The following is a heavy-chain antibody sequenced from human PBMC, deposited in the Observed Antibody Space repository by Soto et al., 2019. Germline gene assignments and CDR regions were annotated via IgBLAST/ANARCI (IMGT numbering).Heavy chain of an antibody. V-gene: IGHV4-30-4*01. J-gene: IGHJ4*02. D-gene: IGHD5-18*01. CDR1: GGSISSGDYY. CDR3: ARLLRGYSYGYYFDY. CDR2: IYYSGST. Sequence: SETLSLTCTVSGGSISSGDYYWSWVRQPPGKGLEWIGYIYYSGSTYYNPSLKSRVTISVDTSKNQFSLKLSSVTAADTAVYYCARLLRGYSYGYYFDYWGQGTLVTVSS.